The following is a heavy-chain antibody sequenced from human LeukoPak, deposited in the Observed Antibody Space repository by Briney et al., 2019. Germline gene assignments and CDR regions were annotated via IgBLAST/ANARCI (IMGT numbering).Heavy chain of an antibody. J-gene: IGHJ1*01. CDR3: AKEIYGDSTGGRFQH. D-gene: IGHD4-17*01. V-gene: IGHV3-21*04. CDR1: GFTFSSYS. CDR2: ISSSSSSI. Sequence: PGGSLRLSCAASGFTFSSYSMNWVRQAPGKGLEWVSSISSSSSSIYYADSVKGRFTISRDNSKNTLYLQMNSLRAEDTAIYYCAKEIYGDSTGGRFQHWGQGTLVTVSS.